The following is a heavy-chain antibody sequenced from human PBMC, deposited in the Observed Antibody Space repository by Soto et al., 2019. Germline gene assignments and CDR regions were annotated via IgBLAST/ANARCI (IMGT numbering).Heavy chain of an antibody. J-gene: IGHJ5*02. V-gene: IGHV4-34*01. Sequence: PSEPLSLTCAVFGGSFSGYYWRWILQPPGKGLEWIGEINHSGSTNYNPSLKSRVTISVDTSKNQFSLKLSSVTAADTAVYYCARGQGVAAAVTNWFDPWGQGTLVTVSS. CDR3: ARGQGVAAAVTNWFDP. D-gene: IGHD6-13*01. CDR2: INHSGST. CDR1: GGSFSGYY.